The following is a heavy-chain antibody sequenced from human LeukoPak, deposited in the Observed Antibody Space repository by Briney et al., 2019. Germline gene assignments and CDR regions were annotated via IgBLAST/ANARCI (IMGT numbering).Heavy chain of an antibody. D-gene: IGHD2-2*01. V-gene: IGHV7-4-1*02. J-gene: IGHJ1*01. CDR3: ARDPYCSSTSCYGTEYFQH. CDR1: GYTFTSYA. CDR2: INTNTGNP. Sequence: GESLKISCKASGYTFTSYAMNWVRQAPGQGLEWMGWINTNTGNPTYAQGFTGRFVFSLDTSVSTAYLQISSLKAEDTAVYYCARDPYCSSTSCYGTEYFQHWGQGTLVTVSS.